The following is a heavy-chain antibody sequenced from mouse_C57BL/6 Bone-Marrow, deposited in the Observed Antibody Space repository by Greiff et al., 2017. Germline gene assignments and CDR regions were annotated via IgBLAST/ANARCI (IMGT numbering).Heavy chain of an antibody. D-gene: IGHD2-4*01. CDR3: ARSGDYDAWFAY. V-gene: IGHV1-80*01. J-gene: IGHJ3*01. Sequence: VMLVESGAELVKPGASVKISCKASGYAFSSYWMNWVKQRPGKGLEWIGQIYPGDGDTNYNGKFKGKATLTADKSSSTAYMQLSSLTSEDSAVYFCARSGDYDAWFAYWGQGTLVTVSA. CDR2: IYPGDGDT. CDR1: GYAFSSYW.